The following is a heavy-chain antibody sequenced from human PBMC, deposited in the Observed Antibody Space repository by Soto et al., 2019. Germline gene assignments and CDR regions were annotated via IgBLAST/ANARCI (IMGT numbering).Heavy chain of an antibody. V-gene: IGHV1-18*01. CDR2: ISAYNGNT. D-gene: IGHD3-9*01. J-gene: IGHJ6*02. CDR1: GYTFTSYG. Sequence: ASVKVSCKASGYTFTSYGISWVRQAPGQGLEWMGWISAYNGNTNYAQKLQGRVTMTTDTSTSTAYMELRSLRSDDTAVYYCARDTRSVLRYFDWSRLSYGMDVWGQGTTVTVSS. CDR3: ARDTRSVLRYFDWSRLSYGMDV.